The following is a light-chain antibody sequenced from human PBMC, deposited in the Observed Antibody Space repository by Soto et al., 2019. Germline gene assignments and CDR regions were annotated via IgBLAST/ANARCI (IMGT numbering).Light chain of an antibody. CDR1: SSDVGGYNY. CDR2: EVS. V-gene: IGLV2-14*01. CDR3: SSYTSSSTPYVV. J-gene: IGLJ2*01. Sequence: QSALTQPASVSGSPGQSITICCTGTSSDVGGYNYVSWYQQHPGKAPKLMIYEVSNRPSGVSNRFSGSKSGNTASLTISGLQAEDEADYYCSSYTSSSTPYVVFGGGTKLTVL.